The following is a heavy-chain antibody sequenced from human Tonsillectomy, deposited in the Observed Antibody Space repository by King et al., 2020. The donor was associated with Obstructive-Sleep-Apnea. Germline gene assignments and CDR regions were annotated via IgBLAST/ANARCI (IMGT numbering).Heavy chain of an antibody. CDR1: GDSISSGGYY. V-gene: IGHV4-31*03. D-gene: IGHD6-6*01. CDR2: IYNSGST. Sequence: VQLQESGPGLVKPSQTLSLICTVSGDSISSGGYYWTWIRQHPGKGLEWIGHIYNSGSTYYNPSLKSRITISIDTSQNQFSLKLSSVTAADAAVYYCARDVYSISSDFISYYYYGMDVWGQGTTVAVSS. J-gene: IGHJ6*02. CDR3: ARDVYSISSDFISYYYYGMDV.